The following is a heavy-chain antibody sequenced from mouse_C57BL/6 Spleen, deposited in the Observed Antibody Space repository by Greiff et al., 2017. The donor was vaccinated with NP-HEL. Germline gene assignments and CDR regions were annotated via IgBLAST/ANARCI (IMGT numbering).Heavy chain of an antibody. J-gene: IGHJ2*01. D-gene: IGHD1-1*01. Sequence: VQLQQSGPELVKPGASVKISCKASGYTFTDYYMNWVKQSHGKSLEWIGDINPNNGGTSYNQKFKGKATLTVDKSSSTAYMELRSLTSEDSAVYYCARLLNYYGSSYPDYWGQGTTLTVSS. CDR2: INPNNGGT. CDR3: ARLLNYYGSSYPDY. CDR1: GYTFTDYY. V-gene: IGHV1-26*01.